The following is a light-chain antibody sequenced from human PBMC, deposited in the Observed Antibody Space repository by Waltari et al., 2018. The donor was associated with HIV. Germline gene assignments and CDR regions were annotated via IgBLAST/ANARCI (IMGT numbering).Light chain of an antibody. CDR3: CSYAGTYTYV. V-gene: IGLV2-11*01. CDR2: EVS. J-gene: IGLJ1*01. Sequence: QSVLTQPRSVSGSPGQSVTISCTGTSSDIGYFDYVSWYQQYPGKAPKVIIYEVSQRPSGVPDRFTASKSGITASLTISGLQDEDEADYYCCSYAGTYTYVFGTGTTVTVL. CDR1: SSDIGYFDY.